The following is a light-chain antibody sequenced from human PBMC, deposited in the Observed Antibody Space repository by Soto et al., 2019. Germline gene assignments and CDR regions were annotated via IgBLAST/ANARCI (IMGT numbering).Light chain of an antibody. CDR1: QSISNY. CDR2: AAS. V-gene: IGKV1-39*01. J-gene: IGKJ5*01. Sequence: DIQLTQSPSSLSASVGDRVSISCRASQSISNYLNWYQQKPGKAPKVLIFAASRLQSGVPSRFSGSGSGTDFTLTITSLQPEDFAVYYCQQYNNWPITFGQGTRLEIK. CDR3: QQYNNWPIT.